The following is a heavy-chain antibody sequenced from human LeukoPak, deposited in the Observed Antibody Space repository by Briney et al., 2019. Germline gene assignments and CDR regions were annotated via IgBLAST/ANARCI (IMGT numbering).Heavy chain of an antibody. Sequence: GGSLRLSCAASGFNFSSFGVNWVRQAPGKGLEWVAVISYDGSNKYNADSVKGRFTISRDNSKNTLYLQVNSLRAEDTAVYYCARDQGMATNYNWFDPWGQGTLVTVSS. V-gene: IGHV3-30*01. J-gene: IGHJ5*02. CDR2: ISYDGSNK. D-gene: IGHD5-24*01. CDR1: GFNFSSFG. CDR3: ARDQGMATNYNWFDP.